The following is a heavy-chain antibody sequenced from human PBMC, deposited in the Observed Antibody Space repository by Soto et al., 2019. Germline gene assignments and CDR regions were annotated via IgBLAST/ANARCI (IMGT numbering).Heavy chain of an antibody. CDR1: GYTFTNYG. CDR2: ISAYNGNT. J-gene: IGHJ6*02. CDR3: ARGGYYDSSGSRNYHYYGMNV. V-gene: IGHV1-18*01. Sequence: ASVKVSCKASGYTFTNYGISWVRQAPGQGLEWMGWISAYNGNTNYAQKLQGRVTMTTDTSTSTAYMELRSLRSDDTAMYYCARGGYYDSSGSRNYHYYGMNVWGQGTTVTAP. D-gene: IGHD3-22*01.